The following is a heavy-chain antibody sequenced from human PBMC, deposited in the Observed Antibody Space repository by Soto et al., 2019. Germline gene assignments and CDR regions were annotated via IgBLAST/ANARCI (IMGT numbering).Heavy chain of an antibody. D-gene: IGHD2-8*01. V-gene: IGHV3-15*01. CDR1: GFTFSNAW. CDR2: IKSKTDGGTT. CDR3: TTVDCTNGVCYTRRFYYYYGMDV. J-gene: IGHJ6*02. Sequence: EVQLVESGGGLVKPGGSLRLSCAASGFTFSNAWMSWVRQAPGKGLEWVGRIKSKTDGGTTDYAAPVKGRFTISRDDSKNTLYLQMNSLKTEDTAVYYCTTVDCTNGVCYTRRFYYYYGMDVWGQGTTVTVSS.